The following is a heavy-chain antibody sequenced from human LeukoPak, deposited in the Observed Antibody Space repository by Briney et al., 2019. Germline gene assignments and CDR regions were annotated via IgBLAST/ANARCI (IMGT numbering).Heavy chain of an antibody. V-gene: IGHV3-23*01. CDR1: GFTSIAYA. CDR3: ARSGDSNGYWFDQ. D-gene: IGHD3-22*01. J-gene: IGHJ5*02. CDR2: ISGSGGTI. Sequence: GGSLRLSCVGSGFTSIAYALTWARQAPGKGLEWVSGISGSGGTIYYADSVKGRFTTSRDNPKNSLYLQMNSLRVEDTALYYCARSGDSNGYWFDQWGQGTLVTVSS.